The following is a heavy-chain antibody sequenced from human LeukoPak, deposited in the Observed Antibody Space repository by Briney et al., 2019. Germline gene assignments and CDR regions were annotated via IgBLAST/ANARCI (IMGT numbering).Heavy chain of an antibody. CDR2: IYTSGST. CDR3: ASSRRKATIFGVVMYAFDI. D-gene: IGHD3-3*01. CDR1: GGSISNYD. V-gene: IGHV4-4*07. J-gene: IGHJ3*02. Sequence: SETLSLTCTVSGGSISNYDWSWIRQPAGKGLEWIGRIYTSGSTNYNPSLKSRVTMSEDTSKKQFSLKLSSVTAADTAVYYCASSRRKATIFGVVMYAFDIWGQGTMVTVSS.